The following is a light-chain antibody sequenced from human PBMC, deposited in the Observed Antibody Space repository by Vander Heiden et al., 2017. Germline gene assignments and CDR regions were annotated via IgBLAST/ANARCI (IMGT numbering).Light chain of an antibody. CDR3: QQSYSTPRT. CDR2: AVS. J-gene: IGKJ1*01. Sequence: DIQMTQSPSSLSASVGDRVAITCRASQSIRSYLNWYQQKPGKAPELLMFAVSSLQSGVPSRFSGSGLGTDFTLTISSLQLEDFATYYCQQSYSTPRTFGQGTKVEIK. V-gene: IGKV1-39*01. CDR1: QSIRSY.